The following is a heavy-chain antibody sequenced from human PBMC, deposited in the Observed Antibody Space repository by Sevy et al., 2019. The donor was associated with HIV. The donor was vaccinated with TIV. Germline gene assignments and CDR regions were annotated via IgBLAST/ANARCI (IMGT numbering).Heavy chain of an antibody. D-gene: IGHD2-15*01. CDR2: IRNRPNSYTT. V-gene: IGHV3-72*01. CDR1: GFTFSDHY. Sequence: GGSLRLSCAASGFTFSDHYVDWVRQAPGKGLEWVGRIRNRPNSYTTEYAASVKGRFTISRGNSRNSVYLQMNSLKTQASAVYFCVRGPNCGVGGCQQISPYCLDVWGKGATVTVSS. J-gene: IGHJ6*03. CDR3: VRGPNCGVGGCQQISPYCLDV.